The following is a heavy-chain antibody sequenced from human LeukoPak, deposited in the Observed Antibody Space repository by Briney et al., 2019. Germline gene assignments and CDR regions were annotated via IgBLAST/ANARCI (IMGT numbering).Heavy chain of an antibody. Sequence: GGSLRLSCAASGFTFSDYYMSWIRQAPGKGLEWVSYISSTGNIIYYADSVRGRFTISRDNAKNSLYLQMNSLRAGDTAVYYCARSYYGSGTSYGMDVWGQGTTVTVSS. CDR3: ARSYYGSGTSYGMDV. J-gene: IGHJ6*02. CDR1: GFTFSDYY. CDR2: ISSTGNII. V-gene: IGHV3-11*04. D-gene: IGHD3-10*01.